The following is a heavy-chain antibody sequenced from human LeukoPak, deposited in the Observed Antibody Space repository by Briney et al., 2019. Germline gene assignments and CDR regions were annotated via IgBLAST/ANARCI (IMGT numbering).Heavy chain of an antibody. CDR1: GGSFSGYY. CDR2: IYYSGST. D-gene: IGHD6-19*01. Sequence: PSETLSLTCAVYGGSFSGYYWSWIRQPPGKGLEWIGYIYYSGSTNYNPSLKSRVTISVDTSKNQFSLKLSSVTAADTAVYYCARDQAAGLDYWGQGTLVTVSS. V-gene: IGHV4-59*01. CDR3: ARDQAAGLDY. J-gene: IGHJ4*02.